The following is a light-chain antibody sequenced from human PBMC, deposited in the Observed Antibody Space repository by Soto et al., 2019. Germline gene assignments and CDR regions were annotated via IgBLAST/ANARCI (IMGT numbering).Light chain of an antibody. Sequence: QSVLTQPPSASGTPGQRVTISCSGSRYNIGSNTVSWYQQVPGTAPRLLLYRNNLRPSGVPDRFSGSKSDTSASLAISGLQSEDEADYYCAAWDDSQKGYVVFGGGTQLTVL. V-gene: IGLV1-44*01. CDR2: RNN. CDR1: RYNIGSNT. J-gene: IGLJ2*01. CDR3: AAWDDSQKGYVV.